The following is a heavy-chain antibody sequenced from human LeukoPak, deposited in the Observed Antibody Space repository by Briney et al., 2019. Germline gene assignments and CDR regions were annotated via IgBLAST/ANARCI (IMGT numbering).Heavy chain of an antibody. J-gene: IGHJ4*02. CDR1: GYTFTGYY. V-gene: IGHV1-2*02. CDR3: ARAYYYDSSAFDY. CDR2: INPNSGGT. Sequence: ASVKVSCKASGYTFTGYYMHWVRQAPGQGLEWMGWINPNSGGTNYAQKFQGRVTMTRDTSISTAYMELSRLRSDDTAVYYCARAYYYDSSAFDYWGQGTLVTVSS. D-gene: IGHD3-22*01.